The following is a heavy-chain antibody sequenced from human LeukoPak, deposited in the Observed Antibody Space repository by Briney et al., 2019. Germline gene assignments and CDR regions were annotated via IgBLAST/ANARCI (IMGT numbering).Heavy chain of an antibody. V-gene: IGHV1-8*01. CDR2: MNANSGNT. Sequence: ASVTVSCKASGYTFTSYDINWVRQAPGQGLEWMGWMNANSGNTGYAQKFQGRVTMTRNTSISTAYMELSSLRSEDTAVYYCARGRKCGGDCYSDYWGQGTLVTVSS. D-gene: IGHD2-21*02. J-gene: IGHJ4*02. CDR1: GYTFTSYD. CDR3: ARGRKCGGDCYSDY.